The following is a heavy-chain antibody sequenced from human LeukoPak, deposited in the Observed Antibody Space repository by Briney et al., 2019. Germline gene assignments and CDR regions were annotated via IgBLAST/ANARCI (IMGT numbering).Heavy chain of an antibody. Sequence: PGGSLRLSCAASGFTFDDYAMHWVRQAPGKGLEGVSGISWNSGSIGYADSVKGRFTISRDNAKNSLYLQMNSLRAEDMALYYCAKVASSSWYDAFDIWGQGTMVTVSS. CDR3: AKVASSSWYDAFDI. CDR1: GFTFDDYA. D-gene: IGHD6-13*01. J-gene: IGHJ3*02. CDR2: ISWNSGSI. V-gene: IGHV3-9*03.